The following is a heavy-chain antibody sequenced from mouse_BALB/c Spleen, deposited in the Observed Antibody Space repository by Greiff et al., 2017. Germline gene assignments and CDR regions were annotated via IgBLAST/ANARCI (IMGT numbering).Heavy chain of an antibody. CDR1: GFSLTDYG. CDR3: AKHFYYYGISPRFDV. D-gene: IGHD1-1*01. V-gene: IGHV2-6-5*01. J-gene: IGHJ1*01. Sequence: VKLQESGPGLVAPSQSLSITCTVSGFSLTDYGVSWIRQPPGKGLEWLGVIWGGGSTYYNSALKSRLSISKDNSKSQVFLKMNSLQTDDTAMYYCAKHFYYYGISPRFDVWGAGTTVTVSS. CDR2: IWGGGST.